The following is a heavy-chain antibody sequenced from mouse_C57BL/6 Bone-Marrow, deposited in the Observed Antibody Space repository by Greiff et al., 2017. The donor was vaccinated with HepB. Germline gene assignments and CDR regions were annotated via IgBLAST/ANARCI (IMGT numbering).Heavy chain of an antibody. CDR3: ARRAYYGSSYDWYFDV. CDR2: IYPGSGST. D-gene: IGHD1-1*01. V-gene: IGHV1-55*01. J-gene: IGHJ1*03. Sequence: VQLQQSGAELVKPGASVKMSCKASGYTFTSYWITWVKQRPGQGLEWIGDIYPGSGSTNYNEKFKSKATLTVDTSSSTAYMQLSSLTSEDSAVYYCARRAYYGSSYDWYFDVWGTGTTVTVSS. CDR1: GYTFTSYW.